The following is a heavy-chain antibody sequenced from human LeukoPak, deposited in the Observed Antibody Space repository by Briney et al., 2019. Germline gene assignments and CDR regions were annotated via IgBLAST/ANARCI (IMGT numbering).Heavy chain of an antibody. CDR1: GGSLRSSSYY. V-gene: IGHV4-39*01. Sequence: SETLSLTCPVSGGSLRSSSYYWGWIRPPPGKGVEWVGGIYYSGGTYYKPSLKSRVTISVDTSKNQFSLKLSSVTAADTAVYYCARQVADHPAGVNYLRLIKARVPYFDYWGQGTLVTVSS. J-gene: IGHJ4*02. CDR2: IYYSGGT. D-gene: IGHD5-24*01. CDR3: ARQVADHPAGVNYLRLIKARVPYFDY.